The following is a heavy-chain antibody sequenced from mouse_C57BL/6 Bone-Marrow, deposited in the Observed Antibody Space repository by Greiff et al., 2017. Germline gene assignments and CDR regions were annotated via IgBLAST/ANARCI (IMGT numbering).Heavy chain of an antibody. V-gene: IGHV3-6*01. CDR2: ISYDGSN. J-gene: IGHJ1*03. CDR3: ARGVIYYYGSSYWYFDV. D-gene: IGHD1-1*01. CDR1: GYSITSGYY. Sequence: EVQLVESGPGLVKPSQSLSLTCSVTGYSITSGYYWNWLRQFPGNKLEWMGYISYDGSNNYNPSLKNRISITRDTSKNQFFLKLNSVTTEDTATYYCARGVIYYYGSSYWYFDVWGTGTTVTVSS.